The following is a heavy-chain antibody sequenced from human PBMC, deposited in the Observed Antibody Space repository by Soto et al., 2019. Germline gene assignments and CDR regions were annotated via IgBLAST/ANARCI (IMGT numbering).Heavy chain of an antibody. CDR3: AKDLTTMVRVQFYYLDV. CDR1: GFTVSSNY. V-gene: IGHV3-23*01. J-gene: IGHJ6*03. CDR2: ISGSGGST. D-gene: IGHD3-10*01. Sequence: GGSLRLSCAASGFTVSSNYMSWVRQAPGKGLEWVSAISGSGGSTYYADSVKGRFTISRDNSKNTLYLQMNSLRAEDTSVYYCAKDLTTMVRVQFYYLDVWGKGTTVTVSS.